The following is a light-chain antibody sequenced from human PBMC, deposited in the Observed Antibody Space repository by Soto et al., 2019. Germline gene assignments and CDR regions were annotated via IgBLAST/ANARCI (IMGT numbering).Light chain of an antibody. CDR2: DAS. V-gene: IGKV3-11*01. CDR1: QSVRTY. CDR3: QQRNNWPIT. J-gene: IGKJ5*01. Sequence: EIVLTQSPATLSLSPGERVTLSCRASQSVRTYLAWYQQKPGQAPRFLIYDASNRATGIPARFSGSGSGTDFTLTISSLEPEDFAVYYSQQRNNWPITFGQGTRLEIK.